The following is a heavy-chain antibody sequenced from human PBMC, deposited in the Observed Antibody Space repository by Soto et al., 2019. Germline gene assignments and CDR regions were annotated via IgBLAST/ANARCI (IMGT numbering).Heavy chain of an antibody. J-gene: IGHJ5*02. V-gene: IGHV4-4*07. CDR3: VRDGTKTLRDWFDP. CDR2: IYATGTT. Sequence: TSETLSLTCTLSGASISGFYWSWTRKSAGKGLEWIGRIYATGTTDYNPSLKSRVMMSVDTSKKQFSLKLRSVTAADTAVYYCVRDGTKTLRDWFDPWGQGISVTVSS. CDR1: GASISGFY. D-gene: IGHD1-1*01.